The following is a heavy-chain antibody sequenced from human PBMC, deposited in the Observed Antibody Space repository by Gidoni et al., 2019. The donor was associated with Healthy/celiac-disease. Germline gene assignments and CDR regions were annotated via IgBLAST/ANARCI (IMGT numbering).Heavy chain of an antibody. CDR2: INHSGST. Sequence: QVQLQQWGAGLLKPSETLSLTCAVDGGSFSGYYWSLLRQPPGKGLEWIGEINHSGSTNYNPSLKSRVTISVDTSKNQFSLKLSSVTAADTAVYYCARGGRYCSSTSCQNWFDPWGQGTLVTVSS. D-gene: IGHD2-2*01. V-gene: IGHV4-34*01. CDR3: ARGGRYCSSTSCQNWFDP. J-gene: IGHJ5*02. CDR1: GGSFSGYY.